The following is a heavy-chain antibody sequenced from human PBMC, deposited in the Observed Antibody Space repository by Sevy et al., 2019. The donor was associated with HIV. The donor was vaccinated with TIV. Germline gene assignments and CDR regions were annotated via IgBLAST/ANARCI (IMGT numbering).Heavy chain of an antibody. V-gene: IGHV1-2*06. CDR3: ARDAAGGTTNSGMDV. J-gene: IGHJ6*02. Sequence: ASVKVSCKASGYTFTNDYLHWVRQAPGQGLEWMGRIYPSSGGTNYAQKFQGRVTMTRDTSISTAYMELSRLRPDDTAVYFCARDAAGGTTNSGMDVWGQGTTVTVSS. D-gene: IGHD1-7*01. CDR2: IYPSSGGT. CDR1: GYTFTNDY.